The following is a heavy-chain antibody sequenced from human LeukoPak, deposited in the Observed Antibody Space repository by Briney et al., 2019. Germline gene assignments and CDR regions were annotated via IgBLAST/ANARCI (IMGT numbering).Heavy chain of an antibody. Sequence: SETLSLTCTVSGGSISSCGYYWSWIRQHPGKGLEWIGYIYYSGSTYYNPSLKSRVTISVDTSKNQFSLKLSSVTAADTAVYYCAREEDGDYGDYWGQGTLVTVSS. CDR1: GGSISSCGYY. CDR2: IYYSGST. J-gene: IGHJ4*02. V-gene: IGHV4-31*03. D-gene: IGHD4-17*01. CDR3: AREEDGDYGDY.